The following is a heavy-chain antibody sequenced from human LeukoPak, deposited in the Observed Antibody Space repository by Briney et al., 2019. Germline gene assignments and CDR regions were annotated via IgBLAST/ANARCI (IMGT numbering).Heavy chain of an antibody. Sequence: PGGSLRLSCAASGFTFSSYSMNWVRQAPGKGLEWVSDISSSGVNTYYADSVKGRFTISRDNFKSTLYLQMSSLRADDTAVYYCAKEHCSGGSCYPDYWGQGTLVTVSS. CDR3: AKEHCSGGSCYPDY. CDR2: ISSSGVNT. J-gene: IGHJ4*02. CDR1: GFTFSSYS. V-gene: IGHV3-23*01. D-gene: IGHD2-15*01.